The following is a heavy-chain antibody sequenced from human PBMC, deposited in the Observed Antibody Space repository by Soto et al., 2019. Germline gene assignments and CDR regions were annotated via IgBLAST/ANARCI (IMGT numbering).Heavy chain of an antibody. CDR2: ISGYNGNT. J-gene: IGHJ4*01. CDR1: GYTFTTYA. Sequence: ASVKLSCKASGYTFTTYAITWVRQAPGQGLEWMGWISGYNGNTDYAQKFQGKITMTTDTSTNTVYMELKSLISDDTAVYYCASSAGSSPPLDYWG. D-gene: IGHD6-6*01. V-gene: IGHV1-18*01. CDR3: ASSAGSSPPLDY.